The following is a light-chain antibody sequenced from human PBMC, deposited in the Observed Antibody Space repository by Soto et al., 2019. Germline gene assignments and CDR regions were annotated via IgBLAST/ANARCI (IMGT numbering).Light chain of an antibody. CDR3: QQYGSSRT. Sequence: EIVLTQSPGTLSLSPGERATLSCRASQSVSSSYLAWYQQKPGKAPRLLIYGASSRATGIPDRFSGSGSGTDFTLTISRMEPEDFAVYYCQQYGSSRTLGQGTKVEIK. CDR2: GAS. J-gene: IGKJ1*01. CDR1: QSVSSSY. V-gene: IGKV3-20*01.